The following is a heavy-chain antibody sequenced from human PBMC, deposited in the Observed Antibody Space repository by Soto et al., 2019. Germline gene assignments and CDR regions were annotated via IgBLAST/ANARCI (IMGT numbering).Heavy chain of an antibody. CDR3: AKARRRYSSGCMGT. J-gene: IGHJ5*02. D-gene: IGHD6-19*01. CDR1: GFTFDDYA. Sequence: GGSLRLSCAASGFTFDDYAMHWVRQAPGKGLEWVSGISWNSGSIGYADSVKGRFTISRDNAKNSLYLQMNSLRAEDTALYYCAKARRRYSSGCMGTWGQGTLVTVSS. CDR2: ISWNSGSI. V-gene: IGHV3-9*01.